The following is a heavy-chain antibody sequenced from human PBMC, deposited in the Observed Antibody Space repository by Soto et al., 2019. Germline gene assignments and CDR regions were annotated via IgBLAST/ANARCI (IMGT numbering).Heavy chain of an antibody. Sequence: EVQLVESGGGLVQPGGSLRLSCAASGFTFSSYWMHWVRQAPGKGLVWVSRIHSDGSSTSYADSVKGRFTISTDNAXSXPYLQMSGLRAVDTAVYYCARASDCGGACYSLPFDNWGQGSLVTVSS. J-gene: IGHJ4*02. CDR1: GFTFSSYW. CDR2: IHSDGSST. CDR3: ARASDCGGACYSLPFDN. V-gene: IGHV3-74*01. D-gene: IGHD2-21*02.